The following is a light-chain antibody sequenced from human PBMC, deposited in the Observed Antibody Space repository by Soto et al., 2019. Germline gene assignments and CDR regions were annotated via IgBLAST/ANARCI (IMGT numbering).Light chain of an antibody. V-gene: IGLV2-14*01. CDR3: SSYSISTAYL. J-gene: IGLJ1*01. CDR1: SSDVGGYDY. CDR2: EVS. Sequence: QSALTQPASVPGSPGQSITISCTGTSSDVGGYDYVSWYQLHPGKAPKLMVFEVSNRPSGVSYRFSGSKSGNTASLTISGLQAQDEADYFCSSYSISTAYLFGTGTKVTVL.